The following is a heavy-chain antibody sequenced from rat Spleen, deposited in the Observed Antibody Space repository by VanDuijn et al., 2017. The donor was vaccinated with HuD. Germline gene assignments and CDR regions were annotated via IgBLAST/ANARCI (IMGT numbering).Heavy chain of an antibody. Sequence: QVQLRESGPGLVQPSQTLSLTCTVSGLSLPSNSVSWIRQPPGKGLEWMGGIWGDGSTDYNSALKSRLSISRDTSKNQVFLKMNSLQTEDTAMYFCARGGMFAYWGQGTLVTVSS. CDR2: IWGDGST. CDR3: ARGGMFAY. V-gene: IGHV2-47*01. CDR1: GLSLPSNS. J-gene: IGHJ3*01. D-gene: IGHD1-11*01.